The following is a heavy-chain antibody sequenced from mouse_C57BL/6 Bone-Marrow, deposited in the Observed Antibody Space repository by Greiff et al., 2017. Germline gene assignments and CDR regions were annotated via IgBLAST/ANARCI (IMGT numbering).Heavy chain of an antibody. J-gene: IGHJ4*01. V-gene: IGHV5-2*01. CDR1: EYEFPSHD. D-gene: IGHD2-4*01. Sequence: EVQGVESGGGLVRPGESLKLSCESNEYEFPSHDMSWVRKTPEKRLELVAAINSDGGSTYYPDTMERRFIISRDNTKKTLYRQMSSLRSEETALYYCARVITTDDYYAMDYWGQGTSVTVSS. CDR2: INSDGGST. CDR3: ARVITTDDYYAMDY.